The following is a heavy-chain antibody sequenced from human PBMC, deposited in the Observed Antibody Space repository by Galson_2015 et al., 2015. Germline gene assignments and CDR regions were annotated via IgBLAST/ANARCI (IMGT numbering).Heavy chain of an antibody. V-gene: IGHV3-23*01. CDR1: GFTFTNYG. Sequence: SLRISCAASGFTFTNYGMTWVRQAPGKGLEWVSVISGDTRTIYYADSVKGRFTTSRDNSKNTVYLQMNSLRAEDTAVYYCAKDSTSREAPDWGQGTLVTVSS. J-gene: IGHJ4*02. CDR2: ISGDTRTI. CDR3: AKDSTSREAPD. D-gene: IGHD6-13*01.